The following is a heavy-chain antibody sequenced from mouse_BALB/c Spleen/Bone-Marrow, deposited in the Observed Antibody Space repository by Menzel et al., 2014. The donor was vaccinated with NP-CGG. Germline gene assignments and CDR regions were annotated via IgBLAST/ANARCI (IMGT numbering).Heavy chain of an antibody. CDR3: TRDNWDY. V-gene: IGHV1-69*02. CDR2: IFPSETYT. CDR1: GCTFTSYW. Sequence: VQLQQSGAELVRPGASVKLSCKASGCTFTSYWINWVKQRPGQGLEWIGNIFPSETYTNYNQKFKDKATLTVDKSSSTAYMQLSSPTSEDSAVHYCTRDNWDYWGQGTTLTVSS. J-gene: IGHJ2*01. D-gene: IGHD4-1*01.